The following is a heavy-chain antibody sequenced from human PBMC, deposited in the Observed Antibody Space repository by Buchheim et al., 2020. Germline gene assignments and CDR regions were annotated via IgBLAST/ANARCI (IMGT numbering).Heavy chain of an antibody. D-gene: IGHD1-26*01. CDR2: TFYSGST. CDR1: GGSISRGGYY. CDR3: ARTVSKWDYYFDY. V-gene: IGHV4-31*11. J-gene: IGHJ4*02. Sequence: QVQLQESGPGLVKPSQTLSLSCVVSGGSISRGGYYWSWIRQHPGKGLEWIGYTFYSGSTSYNPSLKSRVSISADTSQNQFSLKLNSVTAADTAVYYCARTVSKWDYYFDYWGQG.